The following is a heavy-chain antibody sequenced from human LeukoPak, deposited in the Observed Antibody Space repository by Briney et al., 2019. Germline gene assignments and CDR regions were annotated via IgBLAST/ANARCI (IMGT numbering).Heavy chain of an antibody. V-gene: IGHV3-53*01. J-gene: IGHJ3*02. D-gene: IGHD3-22*01. CDR3: AKVSELDYYDSSGRGAFDI. Sequence: QPGGSLRLSCAGSGFIVGDTHMTWVRQAPGKGLEWVSLVYSGITTHYADSVKGRFSISRDHSNNILYLQMNTLRAEDTAVYYCAKVSELDYYDSSGRGAFDIWGQGTMVTVSS. CDR2: VYSGITT. CDR1: GFIVGDTH.